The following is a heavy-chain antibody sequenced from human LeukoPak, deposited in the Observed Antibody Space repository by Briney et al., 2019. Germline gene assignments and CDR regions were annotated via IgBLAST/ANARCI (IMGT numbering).Heavy chain of an antibody. J-gene: IGHJ5*02. CDR1: GFTFSSYA. D-gene: IGHD2-21*02. CDR3: ARGLEVVTAISQGRFDP. Sequence: GGSLRLSCAASGFTFSSYAMHWVRQAPGKGLEWVAVISYDGSNKYYADSVKGRFTISRDNSKNTLYLQMNSLRAEDTAVYYCARGLEVVTAISQGRFDPWGQGTLVTVSS. CDR2: ISYDGSNK. V-gene: IGHV3-30-3*01.